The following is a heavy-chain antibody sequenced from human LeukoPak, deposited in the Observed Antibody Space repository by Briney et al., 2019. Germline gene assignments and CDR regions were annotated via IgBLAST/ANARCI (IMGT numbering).Heavy chain of an antibody. Sequence: PSETLSLTCTVSGDSISSYYWSWIRQPPGKGLEWVSIIYSGGSTYYADSVKGRFTISRDNSKNTLYLQMNSLRAEDTAVYYCARHLSGDDIWGQGTMVTVSS. J-gene: IGHJ3*02. CDR2: IYSGGST. CDR1: GDSISSYY. D-gene: IGHD4-17*01. CDR3: ARHLSGDDI. V-gene: IGHV3-53*01.